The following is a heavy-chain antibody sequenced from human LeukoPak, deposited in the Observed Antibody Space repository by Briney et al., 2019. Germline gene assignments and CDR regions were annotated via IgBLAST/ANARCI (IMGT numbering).Heavy chain of an antibody. CDR3: ARGYSSSSWSLFDY. CDR2: ISGSGGST. CDR1: GFTFSSYA. V-gene: IGHV3-23*01. Sequence: GGSLRLSCAASGFTFSSYAMSWVRQAPGKWLEWVSAISGSGGSTYYADSAKGRFTISRDNSKNTLYLQMNSLKAEDTALYYCARGYSSSSWSLFDYWGQGTLVTVSS. D-gene: IGHD6-6*01. J-gene: IGHJ4*02.